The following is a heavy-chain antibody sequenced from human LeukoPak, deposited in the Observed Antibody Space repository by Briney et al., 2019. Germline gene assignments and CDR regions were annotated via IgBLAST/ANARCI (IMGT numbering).Heavy chain of an antibody. V-gene: IGHV3-23*01. D-gene: IGHD2-15*01. Sequence: PGGSLRLSCAASGFTFSSYWMSWVRQAPGKGLEWVSGISGSGLSTSYADSVKGRFTISRGNSKNTLALQMNSLRAEDTALYYCAKTLGYCSGVSCYAYYFDSWGQGTLVTVSS. J-gene: IGHJ4*02. CDR3: AKTLGYCSGVSCYAYYFDS. CDR2: ISGSGLST. CDR1: GFTFSSYW.